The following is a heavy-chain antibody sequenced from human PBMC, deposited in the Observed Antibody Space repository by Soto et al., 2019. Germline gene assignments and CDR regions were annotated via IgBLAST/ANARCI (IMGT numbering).Heavy chain of an antibody. Sequence: QVQLVQSGAEVKKPGASVKVSCKASGFTFSAYYIYWVRQAPGQGLEWLGWINPNSGGTNNAQKFQSGVTMASDKSTSTVYMELSALIPDDTAVYYCARSLLDEYSSSWRSAYYGMDVWGQGTTVTVSS. CDR1: GFTFSAYY. D-gene: IGHD6-13*01. CDR3: ARSLLDEYSSSWRSAYYGMDV. V-gene: IGHV1-2*02. CDR2: INPNSGGT. J-gene: IGHJ6*02.